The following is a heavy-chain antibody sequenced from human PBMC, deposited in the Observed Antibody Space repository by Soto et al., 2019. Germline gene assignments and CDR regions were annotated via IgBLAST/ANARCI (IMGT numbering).Heavy chain of an antibody. CDR3: ARDRLRGYDSSGFYS. J-gene: IGHJ4*02. CDR1: GYTFTSNG. Sequence: SVKLSCKASGYTFTSNGLSWARHEPRQGLEWMGWISAYNGNTNYAQKLQGRVTMTTDTSTNTVFLELRSLKSDDTAIYYCARDRLRGYDSSGFYSWGQGTMVTVSS. D-gene: IGHD3-22*01. CDR2: ISAYNGNT. V-gene: IGHV1-18*01.